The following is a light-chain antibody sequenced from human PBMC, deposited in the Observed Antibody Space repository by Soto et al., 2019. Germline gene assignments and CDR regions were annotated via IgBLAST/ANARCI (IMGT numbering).Light chain of an antibody. CDR3: QELHDYPIT. CDR1: QGIDSS. Sequence: TLLTHSPSALSATVGDRDPITCLASQGIDSSFAWYQQKPGKAPKLLIYAASSLQSGVPSRFSGSGSGTDFTLTISSLQPEDFATYYCQELHDYPITAAERARLEI. V-gene: IGKV1-9*01. J-gene: IGKJ5*01. CDR2: AAS.